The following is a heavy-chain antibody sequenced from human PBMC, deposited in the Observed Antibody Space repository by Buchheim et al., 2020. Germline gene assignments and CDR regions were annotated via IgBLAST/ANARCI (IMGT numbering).Heavy chain of an antibody. CDR3: ARDIVVVPAAMFLYYYYGMDV. CDR1: GFTFSSYG. J-gene: IGHJ6*02. CDR2: INSDGSSP. D-gene: IGHD2-2*01. V-gene: IGHV3-74*01. Sequence: EVQLVESGGGLVQPGGSLRLSCAASGFTFSSYGMHWVRQAPGKGLVWVSRINSDGSSPSYADSVKGRFTISRDNAKNTLYLQMNSLRAEDTAVYYCARDIVVVPAAMFLYYYYGMDVWGQGTT.